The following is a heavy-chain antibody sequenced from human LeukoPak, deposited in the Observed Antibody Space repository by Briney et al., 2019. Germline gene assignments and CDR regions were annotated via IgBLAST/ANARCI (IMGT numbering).Heavy chain of an antibody. D-gene: IGHD3-9*01. J-gene: IGHJ3*02. CDR2: INHSGST. CDR3: ARLRVLRYFDWFLPPDAFDI. CDR1: GGSFSGYY. V-gene: IGHV4-34*01. Sequence: SETLSLTCAVYGGSFSGYYWSWIRQPPGKGLEWIGEINHSGSTNYNPSLESRVTISVDTSKNQFSLKLSSVTAADTAVYYCARLRVLRYFDWFLPPDAFDIWGQGTMVTVSS.